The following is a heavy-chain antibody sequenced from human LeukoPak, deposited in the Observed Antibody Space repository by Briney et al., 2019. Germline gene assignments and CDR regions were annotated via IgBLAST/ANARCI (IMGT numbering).Heavy chain of an antibody. J-gene: IGHJ4*02. Sequence: GASVKVSCKASGYTFTSYYMHWVRQAPGQGLEWMGIINPSGGSTSYAQKFQGRVTMTRDMSTSTVYMELSSLRSEDTAVYYCARGLISGYDPLGGHYFDYWGQGTLVTVSS. CDR3: ARGLISGYDPLGGHYFDY. D-gene: IGHD5-12*01. CDR1: GYTFTSYY. CDR2: INPSGGST. V-gene: IGHV1-46*01.